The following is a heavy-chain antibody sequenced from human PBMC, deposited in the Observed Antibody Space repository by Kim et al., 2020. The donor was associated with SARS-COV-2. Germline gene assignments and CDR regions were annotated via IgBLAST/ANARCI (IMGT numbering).Heavy chain of an antibody. CDR2: IYYSGST. CDR1: GGSISSGGYY. Sequence: SETLSLTCTVSGGSISSGGYYWNWIRQHPGKGLEWIGYIYYSGSTYYNPSLKSRVSISVDTSKNQLSLKLSSVTAADTAVYYCARRTYCGGDCYSYYFD. J-gene: IGHJ4*01. CDR3: ARRTYCGGDCYSYYFD. V-gene: IGHV4-31*03. D-gene: IGHD2-21*02.